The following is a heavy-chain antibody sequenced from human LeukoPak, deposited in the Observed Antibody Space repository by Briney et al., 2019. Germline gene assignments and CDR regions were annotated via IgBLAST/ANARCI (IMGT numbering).Heavy chain of an antibody. D-gene: IGHD2-15*01. V-gene: IGHV1-18*01. CDR1: NYTFTSYG. CDR2: ISAYNGNA. J-gene: IGHJ4*02. CDR3: ARLLWVGDEYFFDY. Sequence: VASVKLSCKASNYTFTSYGLSWVRQAPGQGLQWMGWISAYNGNAKYAQKFQDRVTLTTDTSTSTSSMELRSLRSDDTAIYYCARLLWVGDEYFFDYWGQGTRVPVSS.